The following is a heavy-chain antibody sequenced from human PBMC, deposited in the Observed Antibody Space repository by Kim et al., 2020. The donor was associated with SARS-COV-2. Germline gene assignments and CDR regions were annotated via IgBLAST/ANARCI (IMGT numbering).Heavy chain of an antibody. CDR2: IKRDGSEQ. D-gene: IGHD3-3*01. V-gene: IGHV3-7*01. CDR1: GFTFSSYW. Sequence: GGSLRLSCAASGFTFSSYWMSWVRQAPGKGLEWVANIKRDGSEQYYVDSVRGRFTISRDNAKNSLYLQMNSLRAEDTAVYYWSRRITISGVPIRRYFDLWGRGTLVTVSS. J-gene: IGHJ2*01. CDR3: SRRITISGVPIRRYFDL.